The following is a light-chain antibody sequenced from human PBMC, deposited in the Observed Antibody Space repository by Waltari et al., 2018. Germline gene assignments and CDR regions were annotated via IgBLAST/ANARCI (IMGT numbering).Light chain of an antibody. CDR1: QSVSRT. Sequence: VLTQSPGPLSLSPAERATLSCRASQSVSRTLAWYQQKPGQAPRLLIYGASNRATGIPDRFSGSGSGTDFSLTISRLEPEDFAVYYCQHYVRLPVTFGQGTKVEIK. V-gene: IGKV3-20*01. CDR2: GAS. J-gene: IGKJ1*01. CDR3: QHYVRLPVT.